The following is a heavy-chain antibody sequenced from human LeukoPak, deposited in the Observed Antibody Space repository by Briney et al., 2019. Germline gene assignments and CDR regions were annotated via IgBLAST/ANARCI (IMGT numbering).Heavy chain of an antibody. V-gene: IGHV4-34*01. CDR1: GGSFSGYY. D-gene: IGHD3-22*01. CDR3: AARDSSGPYNAFDI. Sequence: SETLPLTCAVYGGSFSGYYWSWIRQPPGKGLEWIGEINHSGSTNYNPSLKSRVTISVDTSKNQFSLKLSSVTAADTAVYYCAARDSSGPYNAFDIWGQGTMVTVSS. J-gene: IGHJ3*02. CDR2: INHSGST.